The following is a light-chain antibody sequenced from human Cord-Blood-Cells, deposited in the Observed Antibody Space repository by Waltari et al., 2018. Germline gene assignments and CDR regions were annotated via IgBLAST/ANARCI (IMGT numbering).Light chain of an antibody. CDR1: SRDVGGYNY. V-gene: IGLV2-14*01. CDR3: SSYTSSSTWV. J-gene: IGLJ3*02. Sequence: QSALTQPASVSGSPGQSITISCTGTSRDVGGYNYVSWYQQHPGKAPKLMIYEVSNRPSGVSNRFSGSKSGNTASLTISALQAEDEADYYCSSYTSSSTWVFGGGTKLTVL. CDR2: EVS.